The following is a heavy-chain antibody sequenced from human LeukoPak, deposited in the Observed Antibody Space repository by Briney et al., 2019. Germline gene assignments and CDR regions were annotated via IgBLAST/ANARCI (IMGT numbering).Heavy chain of an antibody. J-gene: IGHJ4*02. CDR3: AKGTGDAGYYFDN. Sequence: GGSLRLSCAASGFTFSSYAMNWVRQAPGKGLEWDSAVRVSGETYYADSVKGRFTISRDNSDNTVYLQMSGLRAEDTAVYHCAKGTGDAGYYFDNWGQGTLVTVSS. D-gene: IGHD1-1*01. CDR2: VRVSGET. V-gene: IGHV3-23*01. CDR1: GFTFSSYA.